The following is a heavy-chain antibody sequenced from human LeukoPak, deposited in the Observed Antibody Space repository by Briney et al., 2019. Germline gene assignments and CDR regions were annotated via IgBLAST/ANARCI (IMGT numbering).Heavy chain of an antibody. V-gene: IGHV4-59*01. J-gene: IGHJ2*01. CDR3: ARGDGYKRIYWYFDL. CDR2: IYNSGST. CDR1: GGSLSTFF. Sequence: SETLSLTCAVSGGSLSTFFWSWIRQPPGTGLGWIGYIYNSGSTDYNPSLNSRVTISVYTSKNQFSLKLSSVTAADTAVYYCARGDGYKRIYWYFDLWGRGTLVTVSS. D-gene: IGHD5-24*01.